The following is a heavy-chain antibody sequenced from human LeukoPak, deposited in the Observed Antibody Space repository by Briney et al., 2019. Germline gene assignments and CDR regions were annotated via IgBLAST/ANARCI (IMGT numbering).Heavy chain of an antibody. D-gene: IGHD3-22*01. CDR3: ARDRYDSSGYYFFYGLDV. V-gene: IGHV4-31*03. Sequence: SETLSLTCTVSGGSISSADYYWSWIRQHPGKGLEWIGNIYYSGTTYYNPSLKSRITISVDTSKNQFSVKLSSVTAADTAVYYCARDRYDSSGYYFFYGLDVWGQGTTVTVSS. J-gene: IGHJ6*02. CDR1: GGSISSADYY. CDR2: IYYSGTT.